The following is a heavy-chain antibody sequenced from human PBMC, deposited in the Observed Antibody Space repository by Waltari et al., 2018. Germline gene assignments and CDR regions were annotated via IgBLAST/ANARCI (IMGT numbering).Heavy chain of an antibody. CDR3: AKCGGLLWFKESRYMDV. V-gene: IGHV3-30*18. CDR2: ISYDGSQK. J-gene: IGHJ6*03. D-gene: IGHD3-10*01. Sequence: QVQLVESGGGVVQPGRSLRLSCAASGFTFTNYGMHWARQAPGKGLGWVAVISYDGSQKHYADSLKGRFTISRDNSKKTLYLEMNSLRTEDTAVYYCAKCGGLLWFKESRYMDVWGKGTTVTVSS. CDR1: GFTFTNYG.